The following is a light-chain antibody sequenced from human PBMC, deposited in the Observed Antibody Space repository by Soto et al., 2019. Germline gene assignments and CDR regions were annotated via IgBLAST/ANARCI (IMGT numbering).Light chain of an antibody. V-gene: IGLV2-14*01. CDR2: EVS. Sequence: QSALTPPASVSGSPGQSITISCTGTSSDVGGYNYVSWYQQHPGKAPKLMIYEVSNRPSGVSNRFSGSKSGNTASLTISGLQAEDEADYYCSSYTSSSTVFGTGTKVTVL. CDR1: SSDVGGYNY. CDR3: SSYTSSSTV. J-gene: IGLJ1*01.